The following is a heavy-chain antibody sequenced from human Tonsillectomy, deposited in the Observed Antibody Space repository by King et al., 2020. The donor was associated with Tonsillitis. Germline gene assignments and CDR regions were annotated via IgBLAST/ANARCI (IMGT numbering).Heavy chain of an antibody. CDR3: AKDPVEMSTMPSWYFDL. Sequence: VQLVESGGGLVQPGGSLRLSCAASGFTFSSYAMNWVRQAPGKGLEWVSATTASGGTTYYAGSVEGRFTISRDNSKNTLFLQMNSLRAEDTAVYCCAKDPVEMSTMPSWYFDLWGRGALVTVSS. V-gene: IGHV3-23*04. CDR1: GFTFSSYA. D-gene: IGHD5-24*01. J-gene: IGHJ2*01. CDR2: TTASGGTT.